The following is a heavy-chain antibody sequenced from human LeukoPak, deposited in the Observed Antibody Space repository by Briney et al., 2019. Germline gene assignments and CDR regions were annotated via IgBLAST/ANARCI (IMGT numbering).Heavy chain of an antibody. CDR2: IFSNGDT. Sequence: QPGGSLRLSCTASEFTVSMNYMLWVRQAPGKGLEWVSVIFSNGDTHYADSVKGRFTISRDTSKNTVYLQMNSLRVEDTAMYYCTRDQMNYWGQGTLVTVSS. J-gene: IGHJ4*02. CDR3: TRDQMNY. CDR1: EFTVSMNY. V-gene: IGHV3-53*01. D-gene: IGHD5-24*01.